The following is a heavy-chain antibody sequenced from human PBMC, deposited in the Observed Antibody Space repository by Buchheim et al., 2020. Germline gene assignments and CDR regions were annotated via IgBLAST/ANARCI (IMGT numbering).Heavy chain of an antibody. V-gene: IGHV3-7*01. J-gene: IGHJ2*01. CDR2: IKQDGSEK. D-gene: IGHD2-2*01. CDR1: EFTFNTYW. CDR3: ARTGCYSSISCNTAGWYFDL. Sequence: VQLVESGGGLVQPGGSLRLSCAASEFTFNTYWMSWVRQAPGKGLEWVANIKQDGSEKYYVDSVKGRFTISRDNAKNSLDLQLNSLRAEDSAVYYCARTGCYSSISCNTAGWYFDLWGRGTL.